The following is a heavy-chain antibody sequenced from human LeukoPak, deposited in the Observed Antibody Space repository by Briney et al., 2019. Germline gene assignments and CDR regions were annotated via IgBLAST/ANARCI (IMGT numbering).Heavy chain of an antibody. CDR2: ISSNGGST. V-gene: IGHV3-64*01. Sequence: GGSLRLSCAASGFTFRRYSMTWVRQAPGKGLEYVSAISSNGGSTYYANSVKGRFTISRDNSKNTLYLQMGSLRAEDMAVYYCARESSGYMLNAFDIWGQGTMVTVSS. CDR3: ARESSGYMLNAFDI. J-gene: IGHJ3*02. CDR1: GFTFRRYS. D-gene: IGHD5-12*01.